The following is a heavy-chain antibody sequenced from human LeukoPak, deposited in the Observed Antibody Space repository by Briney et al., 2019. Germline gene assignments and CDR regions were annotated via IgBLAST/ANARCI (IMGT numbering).Heavy chain of an antibody. V-gene: IGHV4-61*01. CDR1: GASVSSSNYY. Sequence: SETLSLTCTVSGASVSSSNYYWSWIRQPPGKGLEWIGYIYYSGSTNYNPSLKSRVTISVDTSKNQFSLKLTSVTAAGTAVYYCARDYCTTTRCYPNYFDYWGQGTLVTVSS. CDR2: IYYSGST. D-gene: IGHD2-2*01. J-gene: IGHJ4*02. CDR3: ARDYCTTTRCYPNYFDY.